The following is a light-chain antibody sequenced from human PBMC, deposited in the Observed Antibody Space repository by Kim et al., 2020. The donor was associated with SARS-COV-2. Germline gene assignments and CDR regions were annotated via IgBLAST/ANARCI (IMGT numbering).Light chain of an antibody. CDR3: QQYNNWPPYT. V-gene: IGKV3-15*01. CDR2: GAS. J-gene: IGKJ2*01. CDR1: QSVSSN. Sequence: EIVMSQSPATLSVSPGERATLSCRASQSVSSNLAWYQQKPGQAPRLLIYGASTRATGIPARFSGSGSGTEFTLTISSLQSEDLVVYYCQQYNNWPPYTFGQGTKLEI.